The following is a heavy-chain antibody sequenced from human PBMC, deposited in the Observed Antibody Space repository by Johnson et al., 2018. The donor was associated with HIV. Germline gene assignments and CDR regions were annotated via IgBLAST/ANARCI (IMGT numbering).Heavy chain of an antibody. V-gene: IGHV3-30*02. CDR2: IRYDGSNK. CDR3: AKDPTYDSSGYYGDAFDI. J-gene: IGHJ3*02. Sequence: LLVESGGGVVQPGRSLRLSCAASGFTFSSYGMHWVRQAPGKGLEWVAFIRYDGSNKYYADSVKGRFTISRDNSKNTLYLQMNSLRAEDTAVYYCAKDPTYDSSGYYGDAFDIWGQGTMVTVSS. CDR1: GFTFSSYG. D-gene: IGHD3-22*01.